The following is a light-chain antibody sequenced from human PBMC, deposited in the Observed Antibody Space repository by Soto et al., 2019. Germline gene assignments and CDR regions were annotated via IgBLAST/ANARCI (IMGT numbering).Light chain of an antibody. CDR3: MQALQTWT. Sequence: IVMTQSPLSLPVTPGEPASISCRSSQSLLHSNGYNYLDWYLQKPGQSPQLLIYLASSRASGVPDRFSGSGSGTDFTLKISRVEAEDVGVYYCMQALQTWTFGQGTKVEIK. V-gene: IGKV2-28*01. J-gene: IGKJ1*01. CDR1: QSLLHSNGYNY. CDR2: LAS.